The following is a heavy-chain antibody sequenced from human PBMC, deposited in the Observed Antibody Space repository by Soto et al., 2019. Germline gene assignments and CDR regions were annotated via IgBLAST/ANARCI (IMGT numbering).Heavy chain of an antibody. D-gene: IGHD6-19*01. Sequence: QVQLVESGGGVVQPGRSLRLSCAESGFTFSSYGMHWVRQAPGKGLEWVAVIWYDGSNKYYADSVKGRFTISRDNSKNTLYLQMNSLRAEDTAVYYCARGGSGWENDYWGQGTLVTVSS. J-gene: IGHJ4*02. CDR1: GFTFSSYG. CDR2: IWYDGSNK. V-gene: IGHV3-33*01. CDR3: ARGGSGWENDY.